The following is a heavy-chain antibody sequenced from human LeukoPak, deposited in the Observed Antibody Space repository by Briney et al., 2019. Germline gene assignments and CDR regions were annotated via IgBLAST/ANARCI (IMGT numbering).Heavy chain of an antibody. J-gene: IGHJ6*02. Sequence: KPSGTLSLTCAVYGGSFSGYYWSWIRQPPGKGLEWIGEINHSGSTNYNPSLKSRVTISVDTSKNQFSLKLSSVTAADTAVYYCARVKSYCSSTSCYVRRPYYYYGMDVWGQGTTVTVSS. D-gene: IGHD2-2*01. CDR2: INHSGST. V-gene: IGHV4-34*01. CDR1: GGSFSGYY. CDR3: ARVKSYCSSTSCYVRRPYYYYGMDV.